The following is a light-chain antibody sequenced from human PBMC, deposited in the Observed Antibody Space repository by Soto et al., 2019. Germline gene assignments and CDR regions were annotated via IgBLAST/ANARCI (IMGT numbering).Light chain of an antibody. CDR1: SSDVGGYNY. V-gene: IGLV2-14*01. CDR3: NSYTSTSTWV. Sequence: QSALTQPASVSGSPGQSITIACTGSSSDVGGYNYVSWFQQHPGKAPKLMIYEVSNRPSGVSNRFSGSKSGNTASLTISGLQAEDEADYYCNSYTSTSTWVFGGGTK. CDR2: EVS. J-gene: IGLJ3*02.